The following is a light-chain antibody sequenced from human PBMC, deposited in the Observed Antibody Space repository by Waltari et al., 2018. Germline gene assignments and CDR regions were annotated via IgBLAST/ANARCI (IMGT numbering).Light chain of an antibody. Sequence: DIQMTQSPSSLSASVGDGVTITCRASQTISTFLNWYQHKPGKAPTLLIYGATILQSGVPSRFSGSGFGTDFTLTITNVQPEDFATYYCQQYNSYPYTFGQGTKLEIK. J-gene: IGKJ2*01. CDR3: QQYNSYPYT. CDR1: QTISTF. CDR2: GAT. V-gene: IGKV1-39*01.